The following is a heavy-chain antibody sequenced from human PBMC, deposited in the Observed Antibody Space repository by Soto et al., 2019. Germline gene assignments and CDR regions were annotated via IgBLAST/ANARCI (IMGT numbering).Heavy chain of an antibody. J-gene: IGHJ4*02. CDR1: GFTFSSYW. CDR3: AKDNAYSSSWPPIDY. D-gene: IGHD6-13*01. Sequence: GGSLRLSCAASGFTFSSYWMHWVRQAPGKGLEWVAVIWYDGSNKYYADSVKGRFTISRDNSKNTLYLQMNSLRAEDTAVYYCAKDNAYSSSWPPIDYWGQGTLVTVSS. V-gene: IGHV3-33*06. CDR2: IWYDGSNK.